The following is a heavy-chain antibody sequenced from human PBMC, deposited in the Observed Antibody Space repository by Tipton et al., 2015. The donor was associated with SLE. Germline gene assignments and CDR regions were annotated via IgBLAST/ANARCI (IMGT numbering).Heavy chain of an antibody. D-gene: IGHD5-12*01. CDR1: GFTFSAYA. CDR2: IWYDGSNK. Sequence: QVQLVQSGGGLVQPGGSLRFTCSASGFTFSAYAMHWVRQAPGKGLEWVAVIWYDGSNKYYADSVKGRFTISRDNSKNTLYLQMNSLRAEDTATYFCAREKQWLGAFAFWGQGTMVTVSS. J-gene: IGHJ3*01. V-gene: IGHV3-33*08. CDR3: AREKQWLGAFAF.